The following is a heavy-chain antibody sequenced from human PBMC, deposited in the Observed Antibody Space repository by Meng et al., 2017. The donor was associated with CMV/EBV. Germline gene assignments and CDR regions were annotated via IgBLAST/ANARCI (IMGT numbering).Heavy chain of an antibody. CDR1: GVHIINYY. J-gene: IGHJ4*02. CDR2: INTCGST. Sequence: VRLRATAVEGEKLYESVCLTCTGSGVHIINYYCDWKMQLAGMELEWIGRINTCGSTNYNRSLQSRVTMSVYTSKNQFSLKISSETDEDTAVYYCARVLRWNGVIDYWGQGTLVTVSS. CDR3: ARVLRWNGVIDY. D-gene: IGHD4-23*01. V-gene: IGHV4-4*07.